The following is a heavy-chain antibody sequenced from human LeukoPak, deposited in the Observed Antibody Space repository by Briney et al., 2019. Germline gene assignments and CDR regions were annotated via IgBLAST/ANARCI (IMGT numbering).Heavy chain of an antibody. Sequence: PGGSLRLSCAASGFTFSNYNMNWVRQVPGKGLEWVSSISGSGGETHSTDSVKGRFTISRDNSQNTLYLQMNSLRAEDTAIYYCAIEGFLKDFDFWGQGTLVTVSS. J-gene: IGHJ4*02. CDR2: ISGSGGET. CDR1: GFTFSNYN. V-gene: IGHV3-23*01. D-gene: IGHD3-10*01. CDR3: AIEGFLKDFDF.